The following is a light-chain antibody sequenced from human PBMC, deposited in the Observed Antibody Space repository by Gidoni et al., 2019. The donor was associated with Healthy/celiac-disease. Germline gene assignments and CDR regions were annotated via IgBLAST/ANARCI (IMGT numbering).Light chain of an antibody. V-gene: IGKV1-33*01. CDR3: QQYDNLLLT. CDR2: DAS. Sequence: EIQMTPSPSSLSASVGDRVTITCQASQDISNYLNWYQQKPGKAPKLLIYDASNLATGVPSRFSGSGSGTDFTFTISSLQPEDIATYYCQQYDNLLLTFGQGTRLEIK. J-gene: IGKJ5*01. CDR1: QDISNY.